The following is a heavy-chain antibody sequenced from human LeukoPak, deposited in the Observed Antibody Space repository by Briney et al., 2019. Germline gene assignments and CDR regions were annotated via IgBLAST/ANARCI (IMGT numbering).Heavy chain of an antibody. CDR2: ISYDGSNK. J-gene: IGHJ3*02. Sequence: PGRSLRLSCAASGFTFSSYAMHWVRQAPGKGLEWVAVISYDGSNKYYADSVKGRFTISRDNAKNTLYLQMNSLRAEDTAVYYCARGYYDSSGYYHDAFDIWGQGTMVTVSS. CDR3: ARGYYDSSGYYHDAFDI. CDR1: GFTFSSYA. V-gene: IGHV3-30-3*01. D-gene: IGHD3-22*01.